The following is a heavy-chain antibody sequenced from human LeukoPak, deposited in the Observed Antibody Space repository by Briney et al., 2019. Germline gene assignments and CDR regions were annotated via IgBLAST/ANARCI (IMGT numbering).Heavy chain of an antibody. CDR2: IYYSGST. CDR3: ARASGHLFDH. CDR1: GGSISSSSYY. V-gene: IGHV4-39*01. J-gene: IGHJ4*02. Sequence: SETLSLTCTVSGGSISSSSYYWGWIRQPPGKGLEWIGSIYYSGSTYYNPSLKSRVTISVDTSKNQFSLKLSSVTAADTAVYYCARASGHLFDHWGQGTLVTVSS.